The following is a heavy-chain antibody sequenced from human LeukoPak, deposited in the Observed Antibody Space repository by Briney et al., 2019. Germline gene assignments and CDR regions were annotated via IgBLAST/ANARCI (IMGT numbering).Heavy chain of an antibody. CDR3: ARGGMYNWNYVYYFDY. CDR2: ISGSDGST. J-gene: IGHJ4*02. D-gene: IGHD1-7*01. CDR1: GFTFSSYA. Sequence: GGSLRLSCAASGFTFSSYAMSWVRQTPGKGLEWVSHISGSDGSTYYADSVKGRFTISRDNSKNTLYLQMNSLRAEDTAVYYCARGGMYNWNYVYYFDYWGQGTLVTVSS. V-gene: IGHV3-23*01.